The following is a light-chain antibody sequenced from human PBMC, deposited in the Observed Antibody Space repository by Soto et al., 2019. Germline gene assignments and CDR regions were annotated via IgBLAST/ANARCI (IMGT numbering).Light chain of an antibody. CDR1: TGSVSTSYY. J-gene: IGLJ3*02. V-gene: IGLV8-61*01. CDR2: STN. Sequence: QAVVTKEPSLSVSPGRTVTLTCGLSTGSVSTSYYPSWYQQTPGQAPRTLIYSTNTRSSGVPDRFSGSILGNKAALTITGAQADDESDYYCVLYMGRGIWVFGGGTKLTVL. CDR3: VLYMGRGIWV.